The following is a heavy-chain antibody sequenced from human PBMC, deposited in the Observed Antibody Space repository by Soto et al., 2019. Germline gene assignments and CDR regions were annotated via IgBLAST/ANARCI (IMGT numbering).Heavy chain of an antibody. CDR2: INAGNGNT. Sequence: ASVKVSCKASGYTFTSYAMHWVRQAPGQRLEWMGWINAGNGNTKYSQKFQGRVTITRDTSASTAYMELSSLRSEETAVYYCARDQKYSSSFPPAYYFDYWGQGTLVTVSS. J-gene: IGHJ4*02. CDR3: ARDQKYSSSFPPAYYFDY. V-gene: IGHV1-3*01. D-gene: IGHD6-6*01. CDR1: GYTFTSYA.